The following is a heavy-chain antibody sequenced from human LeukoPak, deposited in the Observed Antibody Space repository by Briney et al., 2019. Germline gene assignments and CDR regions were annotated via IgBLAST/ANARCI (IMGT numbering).Heavy chain of an antibody. V-gene: IGHV4-59*11. D-gene: IGHD3-9*01. CDR3: ASLTGYYEPRFDY. J-gene: IGHJ4*02. CDR1: GGSIRSHY. CDR2: IYYTGST. Sequence: SETLSLTCTVSGGSIRSHYWSWIRQPPGKGLEWLGHIYYTGSTNYNPSLKSRVTISVDTSKNQFSLNLNSVTAADTAVYYCASLTGYYEPRFDYWGQGTLVTVSS.